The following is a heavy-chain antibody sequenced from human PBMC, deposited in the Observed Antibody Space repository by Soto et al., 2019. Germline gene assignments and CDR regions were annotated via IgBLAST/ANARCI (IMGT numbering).Heavy chain of an antibody. Sequence: VQLVESGGGLVQPGGSLRLSCAVSGFTISTQTLNWVRQAPGKGLEWVSYMGWDFSPIYADSVKGRFTISIDNAKNSLYLQMNSLRAEDTAMYYCARDKDYAFDVWGQGTIVTVSS. CDR3: ARDKDYAFDV. CDR2: MGWDFSPI. V-gene: IGHV3-48*01. CDR1: GFTISTQT. J-gene: IGHJ3*01.